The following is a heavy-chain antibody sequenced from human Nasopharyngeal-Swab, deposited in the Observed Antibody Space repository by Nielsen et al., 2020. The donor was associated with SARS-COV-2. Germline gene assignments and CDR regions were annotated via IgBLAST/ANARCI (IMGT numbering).Heavy chain of an antibody. J-gene: IGHJ4*02. D-gene: IGHD4-17*01. CDR3: ATTVTTLSGY. Sequence: WIRQPPGKGLEWVAVISYDGSNKYYADSVKGRFTISRDNSKNTLYLQMNSLRAEDTAVYYCATTVTTLSGYWGQGTLVTVSP. V-gene: IGHV3-30*03. CDR2: ISYDGSNK.